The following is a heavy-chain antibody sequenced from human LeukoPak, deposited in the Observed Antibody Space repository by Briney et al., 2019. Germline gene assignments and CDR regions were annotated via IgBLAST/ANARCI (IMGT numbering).Heavy chain of an antibody. CDR2: INTNTGDP. V-gene: IGHV7-4-1*02. CDR3: ARPYSSGWYAY. CDR1: GYTFTSYA. D-gene: IGHD6-19*01. J-gene: IGHJ4*02. Sequence: ASVKVSCKASGYTFTSYAMNWVRQAPGQGLEWLGWINTNTGDPTYAQGFTGRFVFSLDTSVSTAYLQISSLKAEDTAVYYCARPYSSGWYAYWGQGTLVTVSS.